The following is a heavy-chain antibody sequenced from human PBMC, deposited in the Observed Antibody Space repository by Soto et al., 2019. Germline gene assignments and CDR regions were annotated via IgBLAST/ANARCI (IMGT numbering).Heavy chain of an antibody. CDR2: IYSAGST. V-gene: IGHV3-66*01. Sequence: EVQLVESGGGLVQPGGSLRLSCAASVTVTSNYMTWVRQAPGKGLEWVSVIYSAGSTYYADSVKGRFTISRDNSRNTLYIQMNGLRAEDTAVYYCARDTVPVAGKDYWGQGTLVTVSS. D-gene: IGHD6-19*01. J-gene: IGHJ4*02. CDR1: VTVTSNY. CDR3: ARDTVPVAGKDY.